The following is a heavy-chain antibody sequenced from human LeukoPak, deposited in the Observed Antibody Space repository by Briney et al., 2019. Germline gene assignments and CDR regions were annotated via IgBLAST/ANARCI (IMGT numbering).Heavy chain of an antibody. CDR1: GFTFRTYA. D-gene: IGHD6-13*01. CDR3: AKEVAAHRILDAFDF. J-gene: IGHJ3*01. CDR2: INPTDSGDST. V-gene: IGHV3-23*01. Sequence: GGSLRLSCVASGFTFRTYAMSWVRQAPGKGLEWLSGINPTDSGDSTYYADSVVGRFTISRDDSKNTLDLQLNSLRADDTAVYYCAKEVAAHRILDAFDFWGQGTLVTVSS.